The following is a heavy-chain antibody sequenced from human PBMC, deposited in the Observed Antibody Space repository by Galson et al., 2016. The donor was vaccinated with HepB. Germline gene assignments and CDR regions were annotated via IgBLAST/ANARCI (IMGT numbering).Heavy chain of an antibody. J-gene: IGHJ4*02. CDR2: ISYDGRNK. V-gene: IGHV3-30*18. CDR3: AKDGRINCSSASCDDHFHY. Sequence: SLRLSCAASGFTFSSYGMHWVRQAPGKGLEWVAVISYDGRNKYYADSVKGRFTISRDNSKNTLYLQMNSLRAEDTAVYYCAKDGRINCSSASCDDHFHYWGQGTLVTVSS. D-gene: IGHD2-2*01. CDR1: GFTFSSYG.